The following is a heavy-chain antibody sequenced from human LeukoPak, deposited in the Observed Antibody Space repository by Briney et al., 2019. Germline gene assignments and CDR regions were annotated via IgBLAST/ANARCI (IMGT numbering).Heavy chain of an antibody. CDR1: GFTFSYYA. Sequence: QTGGSLRLSCAASGFTFSYYAMSWVRQAPGKGLEWVSTISGSGGSTYYADSVKGRFTISRDNAKNSLYLQMNSLRDEDTAVYYCASSELTMWGFDYWGQGTLVTVSS. D-gene: IGHD3-3*01. J-gene: IGHJ4*02. V-gene: IGHV3-23*01. CDR2: ISGSGGST. CDR3: ASSELTMWGFDY.